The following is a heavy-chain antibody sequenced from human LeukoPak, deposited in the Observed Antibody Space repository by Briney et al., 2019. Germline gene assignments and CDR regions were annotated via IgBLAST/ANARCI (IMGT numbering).Heavy chain of an antibody. CDR3: ARDRVSSSGVDY. J-gene: IGHJ4*02. CDR2: IIPILGIA. D-gene: IGHD6-13*01. Sequence: ASVKVSCKASGGTFSSYAISWVRQAPGQGLEWMGRIIPILGIANYAQKFQGRVTITADKSTSTAYMELSSLRSEDTAVYYCARDRVSSSGVDYWGQGTLVTVSS. V-gene: IGHV1-69*04. CDR1: GGTFSSYA.